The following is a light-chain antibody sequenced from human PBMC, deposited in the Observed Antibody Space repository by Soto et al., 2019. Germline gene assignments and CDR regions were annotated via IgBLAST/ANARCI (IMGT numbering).Light chain of an antibody. V-gene: IGLV3-21*04. CDR2: YDN. CDR1: NIGSKS. J-gene: IGLJ2*01. Sequence: SYELTQPPSVSVAPGKTARITCGGNNIGSKSVHWYQQKPGQAPVLVIYYDNDRPSGIPERFSGSNSGNTATLTISRVEAGDEADYYCQVWDSSSDHVVFGGGTNSPS. CDR3: QVWDSSSDHVV.